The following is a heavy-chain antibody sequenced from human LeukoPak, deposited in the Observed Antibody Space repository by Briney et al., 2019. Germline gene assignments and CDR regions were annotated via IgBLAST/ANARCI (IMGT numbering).Heavy chain of an antibody. V-gene: IGHV1-24*01. D-gene: IGHD3-10*01. J-gene: IGHJ4*02. CDR1: GYTLTVLS. Sequence: ASVKVSCKVSGYTLTVLSVHWVRQAPGKGLEWMGSFDPDDVETIYAQKFQGRVTMTEDTSTDTAYMELSSLRSEDTAVYYCATGSGELPTDWGQGTLVTVSS. CDR2: FDPDDVET. CDR3: ATGSGELPTD.